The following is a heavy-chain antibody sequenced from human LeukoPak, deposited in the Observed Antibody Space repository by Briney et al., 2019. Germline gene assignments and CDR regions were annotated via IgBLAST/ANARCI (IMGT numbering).Heavy chain of an antibody. CDR2: IYYSGST. Sequence: SQTLSLTCTVSGGSISSGDYYWSWIRQPPGKGLEWIGYIYYSGSTYYNPSLKSRVTISVDSSKNQFSLKLSSVTAADTAVYYCARTRDGGDHDYWGQGTLVTVSS. D-gene: IGHD2-21*02. CDR1: GGSISSGDYY. CDR3: ARTRDGGDHDY. J-gene: IGHJ4*02. V-gene: IGHV4-30-4*01.